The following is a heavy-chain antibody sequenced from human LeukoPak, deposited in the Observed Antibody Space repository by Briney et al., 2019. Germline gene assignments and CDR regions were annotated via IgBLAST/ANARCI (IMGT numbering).Heavy chain of an antibody. Sequence: SQTLSLTCAISGDSVSSNSAAWNWIRQSPSRGLEWLGRTYYRSKWYNDYAVSVKSRITISPDTSKNQFSLQLNSVTPEDTAVYYCARALRYSSGWALDYWGQGTLVTVSS. J-gene: IGHJ4*02. CDR3: ARALRYSSGWALDY. D-gene: IGHD6-19*01. V-gene: IGHV6-1*01. CDR2: TYYRSKWYN. CDR1: GDSVSSNSAA.